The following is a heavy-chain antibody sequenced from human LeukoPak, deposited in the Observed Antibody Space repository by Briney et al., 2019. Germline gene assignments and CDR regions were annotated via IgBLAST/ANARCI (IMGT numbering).Heavy chain of an antibody. CDR1: GESFSSDNAA. CDR2: TYYRSKWYN. CDR3: ARVGGMFAYGMDV. V-gene: IGHV6-1*01. Sequence: SQTLSLTCAISGESFSSDNAAWSWIRQSPSRGLERLGRTYYRSKWYNEYAVSEKGRISISPDTSKNQFSLQLNSVTPDDTAVYYCARVGGMFAYGMDVWGQGTTVTVSS. D-gene: IGHD3-10*02. J-gene: IGHJ6*02.